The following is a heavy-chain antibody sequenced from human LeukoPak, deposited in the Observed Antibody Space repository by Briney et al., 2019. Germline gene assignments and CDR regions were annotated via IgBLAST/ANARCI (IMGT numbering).Heavy chain of an antibody. CDR3: ARGPAVSWVYFDY. Sequence: SETLSLTCTVSGYSISSGYYWGWIRQPPGKGLEWIGSIYYSGSTYYNPSLKSRVTISVDTSKNQFSLKLSSVTAADTAVYYCARGPAVSWVYFDYWGQGTLVTVSS. D-gene: IGHD1-14*01. V-gene: IGHV4-38-2*02. CDR1: GYSISSGYY. J-gene: IGHJ4*02. CDR2: IYYSGST.